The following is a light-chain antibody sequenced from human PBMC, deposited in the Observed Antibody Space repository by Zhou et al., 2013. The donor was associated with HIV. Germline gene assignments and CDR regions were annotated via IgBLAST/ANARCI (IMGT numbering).Light chain of an antibody. J-gene: IGKJ5*01. CDR3: QQYKHYPLI. CDR2: KAS. Sequence: DIQMTQFPSTLPASVGDRVTITCRASQSISNWLAWYQQKPGKAPKLLIYKASSLESGVPSRFSGSGSGTDFTFTISSLQPEDIATYYCQQYKHYPLIFGQGTRLEI. V-gene: IGKV1-5*03. CDR1: QSISNW.